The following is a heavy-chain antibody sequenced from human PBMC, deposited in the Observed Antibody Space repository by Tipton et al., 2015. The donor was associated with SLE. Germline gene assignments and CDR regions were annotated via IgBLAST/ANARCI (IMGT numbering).Heavy chain of an antibody. CDR2: IYHSGST. J-gene: IGHJ3*02. V-gene: IGHV4-38-2*02. Sequence: TLSLTCTVSGYSISSGYYWGWIRQPPGKGLEWIGSIYHSGSTYYNPSLKSRVTISVDTPKNQFSLKLSSVTAADTAVYYCARRTPQGAFDIWGQGTMVTVSS. CDR3: ARRTPQGAFDI. CDR1: GYSISSGYY.